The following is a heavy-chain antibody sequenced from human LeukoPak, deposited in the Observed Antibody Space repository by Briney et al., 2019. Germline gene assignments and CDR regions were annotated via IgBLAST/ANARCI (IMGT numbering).Heavy chain of an antibody. CDR3: ARDRVRGYSYGYFDY. Sequence: SETLSLTCTVSGGSISSGGYYWSWIRQHPGKGLEWIGHIYYSGSTYYNPSLKSRVTISVDTSKNQFSLKLSSVTAADTAVYYCARDRVRGYSYGYFDYWAREPWSPSPQ. D-gene: IGHD5-18*01. CDR2: IYYSGST. CDR1: GGSISSGGYY. J-gene: IGHJ4*02. V-gene: IGHV4-31*03.